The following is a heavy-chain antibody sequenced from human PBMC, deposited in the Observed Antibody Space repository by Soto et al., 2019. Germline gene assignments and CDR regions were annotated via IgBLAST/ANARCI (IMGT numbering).Heavy chain of an antibody. D-gene: IGHD1-26*01. CDR3: ASWKWELLAGHAFDS. J-gene: IGHJ3*02. V-gene: IGHV4-30-4*01. Sequence: QVQLQESGPGLVKPSQTLSLTCTVSGGSISSGDYYWSWIRQPPGKGLEWIGYIYYSGSTYYNPSLKRRVTISVDTSKNQFSLKLSSVPAADTAVYYCASWKWELLAGHAFDSWGRGTMVTVSS. CDR1: GGSISSGDYY. CDR2: IYYSGST.